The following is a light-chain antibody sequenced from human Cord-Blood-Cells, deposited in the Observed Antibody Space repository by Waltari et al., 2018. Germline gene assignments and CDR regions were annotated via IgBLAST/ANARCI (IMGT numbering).Light chain of an antibody. CDR1: QSVSSN. CDR2: GAS. Sequence: DIVMTQSPDTLSVSPGERATLSCRASQSVSSNLAWYQQKPGQAPRLLIYGASTRATGIPARFSGSGSGTEFTLTISSLQSEDFAVYYCQQYNNWPPYSFGQGTKVEIK. V-gene: IGKV3-15*01. J-gene: IGKJ2*03. CDR3: QQYNNWPPYS.